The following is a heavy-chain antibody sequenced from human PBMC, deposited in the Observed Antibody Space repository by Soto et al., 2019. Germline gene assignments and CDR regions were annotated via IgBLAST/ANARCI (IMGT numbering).Heavy chain of an antibody. D-gene: IGHD1-26*01. CDR2: IDPSDSYT. CDR3: TSQNRGATGPHNCFDP. Sequence: PGESLKISCKGSGYSFTSYWISWVRQMPGKGLEWMGRIDPSDSYTNYRPSFQGHVSISADKSIGTVYLQWSSLKASDTAMYYCTSQNRGATGPHNCFDPWGQGTLVTVSS. J-gene: IGHJ5*02. CDR1: GYSFTSYW. V-gene: IGHV5-10-1*01.